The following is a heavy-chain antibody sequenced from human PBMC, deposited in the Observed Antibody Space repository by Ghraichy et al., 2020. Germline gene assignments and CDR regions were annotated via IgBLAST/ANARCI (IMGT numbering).Heavy chain of an antibody. Sequence: GGSLRLSCAASGFTFSSYGMHWVRQAPGKGLEWVAVISYDGSNKYYADSVKGRFTISRDNSKNTLYLQMNSLRAEDTAVYYCAKDSNIGCSGGSCYNPYYYYGMDVWGQGTTVTVSS. CDR1: GFTFSSYG. CDR2: ISYDGSNK. D-gene: IGHD2-15*01. CDR3: AKDSNIGCSGGSCYNPYYYYGMDV. V-gene: IGHV3-30*18. J-gene: IGHJ6*02.